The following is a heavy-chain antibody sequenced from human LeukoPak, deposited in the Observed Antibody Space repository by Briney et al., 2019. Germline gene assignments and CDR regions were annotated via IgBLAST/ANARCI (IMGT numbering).Heavy chain of an antibody. J-gene: IGHJ4*02. CDR2: FDPEDSET. CDR3: AIPALGSGIPLPAY. V-gene: IGHV1-24*01. Sequence: ASVKVSCKVSGYTLTELTMHLVRQAHGKGLGWMGVFDPEDSETIYAQKFQGRVTMTEDTSTDTAYMELSSLRSEDTAVYYCAIPALGSGIPLPAYWGQGTLVTVSS. D-gene: IGHD3-10*01. CDR1: GYTLTELT.